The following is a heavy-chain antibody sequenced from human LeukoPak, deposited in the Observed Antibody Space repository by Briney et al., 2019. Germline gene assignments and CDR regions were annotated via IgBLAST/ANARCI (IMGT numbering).Heavy chain of an antibody. D-gene: IGHD3-3*01. CDR2: IIPIFGTA. J-gene: IGHJ6*03. Sequence: GASVKVSCKASGGTFSSYAISWLRQAPGQGLEWMGGIIPIFGTANYAQKFQGRVTITTDESTSTAYMELSSLRSEDTAVYYCARSSGVVMDYYYYYMDVWGKGTTVTVSS. V-gene: IGHV1-69*05. CDR3: ARSSGVVMDYYYYYMDV. CDR1: GGTFSSYA.